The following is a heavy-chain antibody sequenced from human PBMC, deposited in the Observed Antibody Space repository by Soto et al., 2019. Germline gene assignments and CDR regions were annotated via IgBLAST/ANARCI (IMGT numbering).Heavy chain of an antibody. CDR3: ARDWRGAEGFDP. J-gene: IGHJ5*02. CDR1: GYTFSTYG. Sequence: QVQLVQSGAEVKKPGASVKVSCKASGYTFSTYGFSWVRQAPGQGLEWMGWIGAYNDDTNYAQNFQGRVTMTTDTSPTTSYMERRNLRSDDTAVYFCARDWRGAEGFDPWGQGTLVTVSS. CDR2: IGAYNDDT. V-gene: IGHV1-18*01. D-gene: IGHD3-3*01.